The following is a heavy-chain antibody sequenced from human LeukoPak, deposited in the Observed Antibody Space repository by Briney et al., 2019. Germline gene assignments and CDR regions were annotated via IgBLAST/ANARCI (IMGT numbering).Heavy chain of an antibody. J-gene: IGHJ4*02. CDR1: GFTFSSYG. CDR2: IWYDGSNK. D-gene: IGHD3-3*01. V-gene: IGHV3-33*01. Sequence: GGSLRLSCAASGFTFSSYGMHWVRQAPGKGLEWVAAIWYDGSNKYYADSVKGRFTISRDNSKNTLYLQMNSLRAEDTAVYYCARDRDFSFDYWGQGTLVTVSS. CDR3: ARDRDFSFDY.